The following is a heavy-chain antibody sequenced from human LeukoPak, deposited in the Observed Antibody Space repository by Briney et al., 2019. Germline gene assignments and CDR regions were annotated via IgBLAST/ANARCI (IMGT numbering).Heavy chain of an antibody. CDR2: ISDSGGST. CDR1: GITLSNYG. V-gene: IGHV3-23*01. J-gene: IGHJ4*02. D-gene: IGHD3-3*01. Sequence: GGSLRLSCAVSGITLSNYGMTWVRQAPGKGLEWVAGISDSGGSTNYADSVKGRFTISRDNSKNTLYLQMNSLRAEDTAVYYCARSPLKPYYDFWSGYSSGYYFDYWGQGTLVTVSS. CDR3: ARSPLKPYYDFWSGYSSGYYFDY.